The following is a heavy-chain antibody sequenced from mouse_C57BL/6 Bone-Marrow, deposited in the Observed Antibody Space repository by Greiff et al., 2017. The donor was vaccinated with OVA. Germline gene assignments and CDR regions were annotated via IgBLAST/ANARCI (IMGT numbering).Heavy chain of an antibody. V-gene: IGHV1-42*01. CDR1: GYSFTGYY. J-gene: IGHJ2*01. D-gene: IGHD1-1*01. CDR2: INPSTGGT. CDR3: ARPGVVDYFDY. Sequence: VQLQQSGPELVKPGASVKISCKASGYSFTGYYMNWVKQSPEKSLEWIGEINPSTGGTTYNQKFKAKATLTVDKSSSTAYMQLKSLTSEDAAVYCCARPGVVDYFDYWGQGTTLTVSS.